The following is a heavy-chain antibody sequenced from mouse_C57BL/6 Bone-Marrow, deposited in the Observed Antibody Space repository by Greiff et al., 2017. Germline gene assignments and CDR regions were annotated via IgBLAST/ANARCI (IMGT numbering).Heavy chain of an antibody. D-gene: IGHD1-1*01. CDR3: ARSDGSSYGYFDV. Sequence: QVQLQQSGAELAKPGASVKLSCKASGYTFTSYWMHWVKQRPGQGLEWIGYINPSSGYTKYNQKFKDKATLTADKSSSTAYMQLSSLTYEDSAVYCCARSDGSSYGYFDVWGTGTTVTVSS. CDR2: INPSSGYT. V-gene: IGHV1-7*01. J-gene: IGHJ1*03. CDR1: GYTFTSYW.